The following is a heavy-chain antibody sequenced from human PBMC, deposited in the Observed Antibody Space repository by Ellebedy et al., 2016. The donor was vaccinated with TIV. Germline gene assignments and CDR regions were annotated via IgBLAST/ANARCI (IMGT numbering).Heavy chain of an antibody. D-gene: IGHD1-26*01. CDR3: VRNMGATRGRFAFDI. Sequence: GESLKISCTASGFTFGDSSLSWVRQAPGKGLEWVSYIGSSGSPMNYADSVKGRFTISRDNANNSLYLQMNSLRAEDTAVYYCVRNMGATRGRFAFDIWGQGTIVTVSS. CDR1: GFTFGDSS. J-gene: IGHJ3*02. V-gene: IGHV3-48*03. CDR2: IGSSGSPM.